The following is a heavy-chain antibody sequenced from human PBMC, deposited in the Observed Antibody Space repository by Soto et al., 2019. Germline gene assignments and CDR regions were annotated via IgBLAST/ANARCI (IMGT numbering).Heavy chain of an antibody. Sequence: GGSLRLSCIGSGFTFGDYTVSWFRQATGKGLEWLGVIRSTASGRTTEYAASVKYRFTISRDDSKNTAYLEINSLKTEDTAMYFCSRANRDGSWYRYDALDVWGQGTKATVSS. CDR3: SRANRDGSWYRYDALDV. CDR1: GFTFGDYT. CDR2: IRSTASGRTT. V-gene: IGHV3-49*03. J-gene: IGHJ6*02. D-gene: IGHD6-13*01.